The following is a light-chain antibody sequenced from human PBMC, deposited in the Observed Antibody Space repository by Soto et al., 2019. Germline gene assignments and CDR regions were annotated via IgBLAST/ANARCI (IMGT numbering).Light chain of an antibody. J-gene: IGKJ5*01. CDR2: KAS. CDR3: QQYNNWPPIT. CDR1: QGISDY. V-gene: IGKV1-9*01. Sequence: DIQLTQSPSFLSASVGDRVTITCRASQGISDYLAWYQQKLGKAPKLLIYKASTLKSGVPSRFSGSGSGTEFTLTISSLQSEDFAVYYCQQYNNWPPITFGQGTRLEIK.